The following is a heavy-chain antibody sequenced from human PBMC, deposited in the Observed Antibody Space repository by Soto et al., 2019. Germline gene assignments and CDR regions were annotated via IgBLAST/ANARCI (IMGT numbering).Heavy chain of an antibody. D-gene: IGHD3-22*01. J-gene: IGHJ6*02. V-gene: IGHV3-13*01. CDR2: IGTAGDT. Sequence: PGGSLRLSCAASGFTFSSYDMHWVRQATGKGLEWVSAIGTAGDTYYPGSVKGRLTISRENAKNSLYLQMNSLRAGDTAVYYCARSGSNYYDSSGSTGGMDVWGQGTTVTVSS. CDR3: ARSGSNYYDSSGSTGGMDV. CDR1: GFTFSSYD.